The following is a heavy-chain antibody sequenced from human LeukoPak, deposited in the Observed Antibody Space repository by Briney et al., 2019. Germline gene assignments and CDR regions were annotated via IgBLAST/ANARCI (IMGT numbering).Heavy chain of an antibody. CDR2: ISHSGSTI. D-gene: IGHD3-10*01. Sequence: GGSLRLSCAASGSTFSSYAMSWVRQAPGKGLEWLSYISHSGSTIYYADSVKGRFTISRDNAKNSLYLQMNSLRAEDTALYYCATYGSGSGTFFDSWGQGTLVTVSS. CDR3: ATYGSGSGTFFDS. CDR1: GSTFSSYA. J-gene: IGHJ4*01. V-gene: IGHV3-48*04.